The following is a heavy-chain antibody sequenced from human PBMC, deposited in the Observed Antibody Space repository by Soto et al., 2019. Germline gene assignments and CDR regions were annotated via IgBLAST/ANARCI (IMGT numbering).Heavy chain of an antibody. CDR3: ARGGAAVSYDYYYGMDV. CDR1: GDNFASYW. J-gene: IGHJ6*02. Sequence: GESLKISCNGAGDNFASYWIGWARQMPGKGLEWMGIIYPGDSDTRYIPSFEGQVTISADRSISTAYLQWRSLKASDTATYYCARGGAAVSYDYYYGMDVWGQGTTVTVSS. D-gene: IGHD6-19*01. CDR2: IYPGDSDT. V-gene: IGHV5-51*01.